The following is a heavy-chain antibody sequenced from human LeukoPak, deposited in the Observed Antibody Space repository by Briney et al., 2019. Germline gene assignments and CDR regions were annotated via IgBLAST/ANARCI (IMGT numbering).Heavy chain of an antibody. CDR3: ARDVMYDYVWGSYRAIDY. Sequence: PGGSLRLSCAVSGFTFSSYWMSWVRQAPGKGLEWVANIKQDGSEKYYVDSVKGRFTISRDNAKNSLYLQMNSLRAEDTAVYYCARDVMYDYVWGSYRAIDYWGQGTLVTVSS. D-gene: IGHD3-16*02. CDR2: IKQDGSEK. J-gene: IGHJ4*02. V-gene: IGHV3-7*01. CDR1: GFTFSSYW.